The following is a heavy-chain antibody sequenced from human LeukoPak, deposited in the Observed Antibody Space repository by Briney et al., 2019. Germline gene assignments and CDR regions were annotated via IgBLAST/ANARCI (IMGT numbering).Heavy chain of an antibody. CDR3: ARDDYDDSTRGLDY. J-gene: IGHJ4*02. CDR2: ICATGST. CDR1: GVSVGCFC. Sequence: SETLSLTCSASGVSVGCFCWTWVRQPVGKGLEWIGRICATGSTIYNPSLKSRVTMSKDTSRNQFSLHLTSVTAADTAVYYCARDDYDDSTRGLDYWGQGTLVTVSS. V-gene: IGHV4-4*07. D-gene: IGHD4-17*01.